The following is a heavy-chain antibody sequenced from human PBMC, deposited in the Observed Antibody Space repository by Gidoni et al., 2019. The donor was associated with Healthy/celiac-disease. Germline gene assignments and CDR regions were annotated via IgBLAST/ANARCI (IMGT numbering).Heavy chain of an antibody. D-gene: IGHD3-3*01. CDR1: GFPFCSYE. CDR3: AAYYDLWSGSPWRAFDI. Sequence: EVQLVESGGGLVPPGGSLGLSCSASGFPFCSYEMNWVRQAPGKGLEWVSYISSSGSTIYYADSVKGRFTISRDNAKNSLYLQMNSLRAEDTAVYYCAAYYDLWSGSPWRAFDIWGQGTMVTVSS. V-gene: IGHV3-48*03. CDR2: ISSSGSTI. J-gene: IGHJ3*02.